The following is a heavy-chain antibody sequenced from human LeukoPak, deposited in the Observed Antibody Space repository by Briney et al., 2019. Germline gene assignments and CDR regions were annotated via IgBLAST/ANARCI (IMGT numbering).Heavy chain of an antibody. D-gene: IGHD3-9*01. J-gene: IGHJ4*02. Sequence: ASVKVSCKASGGTFSSYAISWVRQAPGQGLEWMGGIIPIFGTANYAQKFQGRVTITTDESTSTAYTELSSLRSEDTAVYYCARGSGYFDWLNLDYWGQGTLVTVSS. CDR1: GGTFSSYA. CDR3: ARGSGYFDWLNLDY. CDR2: IIPIFGTA. V-gene: IGHV1-69*05.